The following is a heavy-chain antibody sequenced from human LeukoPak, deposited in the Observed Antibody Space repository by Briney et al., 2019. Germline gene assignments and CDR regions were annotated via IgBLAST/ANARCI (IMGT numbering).Heavy chain of an antibody. CDR2: IKEDGSDK. CDR1: GFIFTNYW. CDR3: ATWGSIFGVTFFDY. V-gene: IGHV3-7*01. J-gene: IGHJ4*02. Sequence: GGSLRLSCAASGFIFTNYWMTWVRQAPGEGREWVATIKEDGSDKHYVDSVKGRFTIARDNAKNSLCLQMSSLRADDTAVYYCATWGSIFGVTFFDYWGQGTLVTVSS. D-gene: IGHD3-3*01.